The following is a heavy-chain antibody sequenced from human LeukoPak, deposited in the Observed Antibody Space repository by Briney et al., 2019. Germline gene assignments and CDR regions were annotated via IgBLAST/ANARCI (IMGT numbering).Heavy chain of an antibody. Sequence: SETLSLTCAVYGGSFSGYYWRWIRQPPGKGLEWIGEINHSGSTNYNPSLKSRVTISVDTSKNQFSLKLSSVTAADTAVYYCARRKNYYGSGSYYNAEPCPLNLFDPWGQGTLVTVS. J-gene: IGHJ5*02. D-gene: IGHD3-10*01. CDR1: GGSFSGYY. CDR3: ARRKNYYGSGSYYNAEPCPLNLFDP. CDR2: INHSGST. V-gene: IGHV4-34*01.